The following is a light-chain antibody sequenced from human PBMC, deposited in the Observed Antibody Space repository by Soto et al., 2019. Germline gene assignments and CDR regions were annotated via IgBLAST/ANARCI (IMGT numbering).Light chain of an antibody. Sequence: QSVLTQPASVSGSPGQSITISCTGTRSDVGGHNYVSWYQQYPGKAPKLIIFEVNNRPSGVSNRFSGSKSGNTASLTVSGLQPEDEADYYCGSYTNNQRLFGGGTQLTVL. J-gene: IGLJ3*02. CDR2: EVN. V-gene: IGLV2-14*01. CDR1: RSDVGGHNY. CDR3: GSYTNNQRL.